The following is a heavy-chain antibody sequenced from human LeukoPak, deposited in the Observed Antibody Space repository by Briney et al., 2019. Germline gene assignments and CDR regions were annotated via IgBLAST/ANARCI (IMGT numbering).Heavy chain of an antibody. V-gene: IGHV4-4*02. Sequence: SGTLSLTCAVSGGSITSSNWWSWVRQPPGKGLEWIGEIYHTGSPNYNPSLKSRVAISVDKSKNHFSLSLSSVTAADTAVYYCARDPHSGSFGSNYWGQGTLVTVSS. CDR3: ARDPHSGSFGSNY. CDR2: IYHTGSP. J-gene: IGHJ4*02. CDR1: GGSITSSNW. D-gene: IGHD1-26*01.